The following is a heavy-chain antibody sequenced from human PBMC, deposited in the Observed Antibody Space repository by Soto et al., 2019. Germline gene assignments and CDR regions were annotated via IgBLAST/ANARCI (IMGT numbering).Heavy chain of an antibody. Sequence: PGGSLRLSCAASGFTLSSYAIHWVRQAPGKGLEWVTVISKGGSNLYFADSVKGRFTISRDNSKNTLYLQMNSLRSEDTAVYHCAREVEYTSAFGISSSFDNWGQGTLVTVSS. D-gene: IGHD6-19*01. V-gene: IGHV3-30-3*01. CDR2: ISKGGSNL. CDR1: GFTLSSYA. CDR3: AREVEYTSAFGISSSFDN. J-gene: IGHJ4*02.